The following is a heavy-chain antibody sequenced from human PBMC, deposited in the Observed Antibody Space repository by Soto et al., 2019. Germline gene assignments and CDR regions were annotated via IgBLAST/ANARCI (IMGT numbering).Heavy chain of an antibody. J-gene: IGHJ2*01. CDR3: ARDRGEYTSSWFWYFSH. CDR2: LNIAGTI. Sequence: NPSETLSLTCSVSGASISSYNWNWVRQSAGKGPEWVGRLNIAGTINYNPSLKSRITMSMDTSKNQISLHLRSVTAADTAMYYCARDRGEYTSSWFWYFSHWGHGTLVTV. V-gene: IGHV4-4*07. D-gene: IGHD6-13*01. CDR1: GASISSYN.